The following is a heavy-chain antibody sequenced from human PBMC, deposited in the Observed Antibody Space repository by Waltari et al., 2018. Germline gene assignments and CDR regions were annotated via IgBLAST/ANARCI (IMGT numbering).Heavy chain of an antibody. CDR1: GFRFSNYW. CDR3: ARSAFWTFDY. J-gene: IGHJ4*02. V-gene: IGHV3-74*01. D-gene: IGHD3-3*01. Sequence: EEQLLESGGGLVQPGDSLRLSCAGSGFRFSNYWMNWVRQAPGKGLVWVARISDDETSISYADSVKGRFTISRDNAKNSLYLQMNGLRTEDTAVYYCARSAFWTFDYWGQGTLVTVSS. CDR2: ISDDETSI.